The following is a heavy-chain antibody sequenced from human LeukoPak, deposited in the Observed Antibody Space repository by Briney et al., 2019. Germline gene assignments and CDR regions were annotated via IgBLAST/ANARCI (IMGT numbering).Heavy chain of an antibody. Sequence: SETLSLTCTVSGVSIGSSSYYWGWIRQPPGKGLEWIGSIYYSGSTYYNPSLKSRVTISVDTSKNQFSLKLSSVTAADTAVYYCARDRGGSYPRDAFDIWGQGTMVTVSS. V-gene: IGHV4-39*02. CDR2: IYYSGST. D-gene: IGHD1-26*01. CDR3: ARDRGGSYPRDAFDI. J-gene: IGHJ3*02. CDR1: GVSIGSSSYY.